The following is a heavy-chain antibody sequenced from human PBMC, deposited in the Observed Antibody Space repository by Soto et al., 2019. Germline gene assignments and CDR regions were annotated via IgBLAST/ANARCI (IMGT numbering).Heavy chain of an antibody. D-gene: IGHD2-15*01. CDR2: IWYDGSNK. CDR1: GFTFSSYG. Sequence: QVQLVESGGGVVQPGRSLRLSCAASGFTFSSYGMHWVRQAPGKGLEWVAVIWYDGSNKYYADSVKGRFTISRDNSKNTLYLQMNSLRAEDTAVYYCARGGGYCSGGSCFSLYDYYYYYMDVWGKGTTVTVSS. J-gene: IGHJ6*03. V-gene: IGHV3-33*01. CDR3: ARGGGYCSGGSCFSLYDYYYYYMDV.